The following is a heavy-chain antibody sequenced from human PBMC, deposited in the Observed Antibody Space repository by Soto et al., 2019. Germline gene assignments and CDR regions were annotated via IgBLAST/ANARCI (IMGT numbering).Heavy chain of an antibody. J-gene: IGHJ4*02. CDR2: ISGSGGST. D-gene: IGHD3-10*01. V-gene: IGHV3-23*01. CDR1: GFTFSSYA. CDR3: ANYYGSGRTRTFDY. Sequence: GGSLRLSCAASGFTFSSYAMSWVRQAPGKGLEWVSAISGSGGSTYYADSVKGRFTISRDNSKNTLYLQMNSLRAEDTAVYYCANYYGSGRTRTFDYWGQGTRGTVPQ.